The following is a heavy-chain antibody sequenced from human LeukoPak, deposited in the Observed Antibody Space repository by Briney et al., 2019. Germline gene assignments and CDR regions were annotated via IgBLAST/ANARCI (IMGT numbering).Heavy chain of an antibody. CDR2: MKEDGSEI. CDR3: AKRGVVIRVILVGFHKEAYYFDS. Sequence: GGSLRLSCAASGFPFDVQTMSWVRQAPGKGLDWVASMKEDGSEIYYVDSVKGRFTISRDNRKNTLYLQMNSLRAEDTAVYFCAKRGVVIRVILVGFHKEAYYFDSWGQGALVTVSS. V-gene: IGHV3-7*03. CDR1: GFPFDVQT. J-gene: IGHJ4*02. D-gene: IGHD3-22*01.